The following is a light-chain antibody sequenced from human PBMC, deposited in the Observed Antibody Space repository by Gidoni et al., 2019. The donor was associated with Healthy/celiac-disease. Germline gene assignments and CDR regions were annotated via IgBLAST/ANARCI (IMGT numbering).Light chain of an antibody. CDR2: GAS. J-gene: IGKJ4*01. V-gene: IGKV3-20*01. CDR1: QSVSSSY. CDR3: QQYGSP. Sequence: TQSPGTLSLSPGERATHSCRASQSVSSSYLAWYQQKPGQAPRLLIYGASSRATGIPDRFSGSGSGTDFTLTISRLEPEDFAVYYCQQYGSPFGGGTKVEIK.